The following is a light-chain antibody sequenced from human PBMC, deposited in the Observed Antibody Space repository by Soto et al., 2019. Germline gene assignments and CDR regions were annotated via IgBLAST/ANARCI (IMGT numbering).Light chain of an antibody. CDR2: SNN. CDR1: RFNIGSSS. J-gene: IGLJ3*02. Sequence: QSVLTQPPSASGTPGQRVTISCSGSRFNIGSSSVNWYQQLPGTAPKLLMYSNNQRPSGVPDRFSGSKSGTSASLAISGLQSEDEADYYCAAWDDSLNGRWVFGGGTKVTVL. V-gene: IGLV1-44*01. CDR3: AAWDDSLNGRWV.